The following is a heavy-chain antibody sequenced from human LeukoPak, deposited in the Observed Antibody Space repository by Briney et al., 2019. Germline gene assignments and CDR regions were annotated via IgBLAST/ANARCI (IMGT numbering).Heavy chain of an antibody. CDR2: INHSGKT. V-gene: IGHV4-34*01. Sequence: SETLSLTCGVFSGSFSGYYWSWIRQSPGRGLEWIGEINHSGKTNYNPSLRSRVTLSVDTSKNQFSLNLRSLTAADTAVYFCARGPISGGCCSSLSCSMDVWDKGATVTVSS. CDR1: SGSFSGYY. J-gene: IGHJ6*03. CDR3: ARGPISGGCCSSLSCSMDV. D-gene: IGHD2-2*01.